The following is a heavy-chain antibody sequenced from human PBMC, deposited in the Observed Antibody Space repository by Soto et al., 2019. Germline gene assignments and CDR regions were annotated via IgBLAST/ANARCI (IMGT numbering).Heavy chain of an antibody. V-gene: IGHV3-74*01. CDR2: ISPDGRTT. Sequence: PVGSLKLCCTASGFSLRNYSVNWVRQAPGKGLVWVSRISPDGRTTTYADSVKGRFTISRDNAKSTLYLQMNSLTVEDGAVYYCADSWLPTRYWGPGTLVTVAS. J-gene: IGHJ4*02. D-gene: IGHD5-12*01. CDR3: ADSWLPTRY. CDR1: GFSLRNYS.